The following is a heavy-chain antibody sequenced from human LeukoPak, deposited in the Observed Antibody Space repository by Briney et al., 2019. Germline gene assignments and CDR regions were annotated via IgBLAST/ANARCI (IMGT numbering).Heavy chain of an antibody. D-gene: IGHD4-17*01. Sequence: SETLSLTCTVSGGSISSYYWSWVRQPPGEGLEWIGYIYYSVSTDYNPSLKSRVTILGDTSKNQFSLKLSSVTAADTAVYYCARHDDYGRAFDIWGQGTMVTVSS. CDR1: GGSISSYY. CDR2: IYYSVST. CDR3: ARHDDYGRAFDI. V-gene: IGHV4-59*08. J-gene: IGHJ3*02.